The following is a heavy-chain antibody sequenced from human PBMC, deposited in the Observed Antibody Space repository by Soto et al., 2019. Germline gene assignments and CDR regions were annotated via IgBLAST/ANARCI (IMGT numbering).Heavy chain of an antibody. Sequence: GASVKVSCKASGGTFSSYAISWVRQAPGQGLEWMGGIIPIFGTANYAQKFQGRVTMTSDTSTSTVYMELSSLRSEDTAVYYCTLHGVDFDYWGQGTLVTVSS. D-gene: IGHD4-17*01. CDR3: TLHGVDFDY. CDR1: GGTFSSYA. V-gene: IGHV1-69*05. CDR2: IIPIFGTA. J-gene: IGHJ4*02.